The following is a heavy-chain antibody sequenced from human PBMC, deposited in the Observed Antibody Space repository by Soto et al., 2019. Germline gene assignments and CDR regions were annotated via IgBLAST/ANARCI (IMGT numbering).Heavy chain of an antibody. CDR1: GGSISSGGYY. V-gene: IGHV4-31*03. J-gene: IGHJ5*02. CDR2: IYYSGST. CDR3: AREPILTGNTIDP. D-gene: IGHD2-21*01. Sequence: SETLSLTCTVSGGSISSGGYYWSWIRQHPGKGLEWIGYIYYSGSTYYNQSLKSRVTISVDTSKNQFSLKLSSVTAADTAVYYCAREPILTGNTIDPWGQGNLVTVSS.